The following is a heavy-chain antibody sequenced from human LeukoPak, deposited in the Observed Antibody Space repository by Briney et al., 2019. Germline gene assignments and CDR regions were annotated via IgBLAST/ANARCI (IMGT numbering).Heavy chain of an antibody. CDR1: GFTFRNYA. V-gene: IGHV3-30-3*01. D-gene: IGHD6-19*01. Sequence: GGSLRLSCAASGFTFRNYAMHWVRQAPGKGLEWLAVMSYDSIDKYYADSVKGRFTISRDNSKNTLYLEMNSLRAEDTAVYYCARVDESISGWPFDYWGQGTLVIVSS. CDR3: ARVDESISGWPFDY. J-gene: IGHJ4*02. CDR2: MSYDSIDK.